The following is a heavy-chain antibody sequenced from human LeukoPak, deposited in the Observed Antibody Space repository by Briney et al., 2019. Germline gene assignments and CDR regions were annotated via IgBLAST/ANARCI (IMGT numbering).Heavy chain of an antibody. CDR1: GYTFTGYY. V-gene: IGHV1-69*13. J-gene: IGHJ4*02. D-gene: IGHD3-22*01. CDR3: ATEYYYDSSGPFDY. Sequence: AASVKVSCKASGYTFTGYYMHWVRQAPGQGLEWMGGIIPIFGTANYAQKFQGRVTITADESTSTAYMELSSLRSEDTAVYYCATEYYYDSSGPFDYWGQGTLVTVSS. CDR2: IIPIFGTA.